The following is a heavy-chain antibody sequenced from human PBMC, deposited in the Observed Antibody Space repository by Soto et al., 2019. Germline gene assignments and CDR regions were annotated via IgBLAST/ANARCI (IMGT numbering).Heavy chain of an antibody. CDR1: GGSFSGYY. Sequence: SETLSLTCAVYGGSFSGYYWNWIRQPPGKGLXXIGXIXXXGXXXXNPSLKSRVTISVDTSKNQFSLRLTSVTAADTAVYYCARVRDWFDPWGQGTLVT. CDR3: ARVRDWFDP. V-gene: IGHV4-34*01. CDR2: IXXXGXX. J-gene: IGHJ5*02. D-gene: IGHD3-3*01.